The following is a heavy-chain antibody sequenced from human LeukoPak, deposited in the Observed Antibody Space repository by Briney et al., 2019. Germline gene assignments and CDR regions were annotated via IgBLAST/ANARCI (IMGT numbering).Heavy chain of an antibody. V-gene: IGHV3-20*04. J-gene: IGHJ4*02. D-gene: IGHD6-13*01. Sequence: GGSLRLSCAASGFTFDDYGMSWVRQAPGKGLEWVSGINWNGGSTGYADSVKGRFTISRDNAKNSLYLQMNSLRAEDTALYYCAKDSSSWYSRAYDYWGQGTLVTVSS. CDR1: GFTFDDYG. CDR3: AKDSSSWYSRAYDY. CDR2: INWNGGST.